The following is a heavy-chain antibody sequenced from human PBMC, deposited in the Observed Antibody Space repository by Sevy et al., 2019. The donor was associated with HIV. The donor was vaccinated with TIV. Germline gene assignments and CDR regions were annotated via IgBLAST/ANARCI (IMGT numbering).Heavy chain of an antibody. CDR3: VREGLGGYSYSLDY. V-gene: IGHV3-7*01. J-gene: IGHJ4*01. Sequence: GVSLRLSCAASGFSFSIYWMSWVRQAPGKGLEWVATMKQDGSEEDYVDSVKGRFTISRDNAKNSLFLQMNSLSAEGTAVYYCVREGLGGYSYSLDYWGHGTLVTVSS. CDR1: GFSFSIYW. D-gene: IGHD5-18*01. CDR2: MKQDGSEE.